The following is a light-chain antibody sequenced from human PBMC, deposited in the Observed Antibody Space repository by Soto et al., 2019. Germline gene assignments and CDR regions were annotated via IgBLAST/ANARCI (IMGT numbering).Light chain of an antibody. CDR1: NIGSES. Sequence: SYVLTQPPSVSVAPGQTARVTCGESNIGSESVHWYQQKPGQAPVLVIYSDSDRPSGIPERFSGSKSGNTATLTISRVEAGDEADYYCQVWDINSDHHVVFGGGTKLTVL. CDR2: SDS. J-gene: IGLJ2*01. V-gene: IGLV3-21*04. CDR3: QVWDINSDHHVV.